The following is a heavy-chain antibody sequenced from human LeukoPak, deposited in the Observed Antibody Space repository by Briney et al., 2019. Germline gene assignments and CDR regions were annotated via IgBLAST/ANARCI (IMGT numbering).Heavy chain of an antibody. J-gene: IGHJ3*02. CDR1: GFTFSSYA. V-gene: IGHV3-64*01. Sequence: GGSLRLSCAASGFTFSSYAMHWVRQAPGKGLEYVSAISSNGGSTYYANSVKGRFTISRDNSKNTLYLQMGSLRAEDMAVYYCARGMGVVRESRAFDIWGQGTMVTVSS. CDR3: ARGMGVVRESRAFDI. CDR2: ISSNGGST. D-gene: IGHD3-10*01.